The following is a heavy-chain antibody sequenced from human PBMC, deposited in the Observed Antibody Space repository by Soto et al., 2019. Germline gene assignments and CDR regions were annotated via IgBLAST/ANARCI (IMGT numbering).Heavy chain of an antibody. V-gene: IGHV3-48*02. Sequence: GGSLRLSCAASGFTFSSYSMNWVRQAPGKGLEWVSYISSSSTIYYADSVKGRFTVSRDNAKNSLYLQMNSLRDEDTAVYYCARDISSSAVWFDPWGQGTLVTVSS. CDR3: ARDISSSAVWFDP. CDR2: ISSSSTI. D-gene: IGHD6-6*01. J-gene: IGHJ5*02. CDR1: GFTFSSYS.